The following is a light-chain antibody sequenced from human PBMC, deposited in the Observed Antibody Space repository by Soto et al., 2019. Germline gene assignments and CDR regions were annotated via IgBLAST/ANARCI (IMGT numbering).Light chain of an antibody. CDR2: GTS. CDR3: QQYLASPPWT. CDR1: QSVNSGY. Sequence: EIVLTQSPGTLSLSPGERATLSCRASQSVNSGYLAWYQQKPGQAPRLLIYGTSTRAAGIPDRFSGSGSETDFTLTISRLEPEDFAVDSCQQYLASPPWTFGQGTKVE. V-gene: IGKV3-20*01. J-gene: IGKJ1*01.